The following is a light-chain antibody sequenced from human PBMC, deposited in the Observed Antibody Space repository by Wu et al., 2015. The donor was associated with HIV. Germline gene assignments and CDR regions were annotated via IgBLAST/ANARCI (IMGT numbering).Light chain of an antibody. CDR1: QSVSRN. CDR2: DAS. J-gene: IGKJ2*01. V-gene: IGKV3-11*01. CDR3: QQRSNWPPVYT. Sequence: EIVLTQPPATVSLSAGERATLSCRASQSVSRNLAWYQQKPGQAPRLLIYDASNRATGIPARFSGSGSGTDFTLTISSLESEDFAVYYCQQRSNWPPVYTFGQGTKLEIK.